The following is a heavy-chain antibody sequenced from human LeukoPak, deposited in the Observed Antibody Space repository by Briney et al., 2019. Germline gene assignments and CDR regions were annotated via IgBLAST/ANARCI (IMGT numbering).Heavy chain of an antibody. D-gene: IGHD3-10*01. J-gene: IGHJ6*02. Sequence: SETLSLTCTVSGGSISSSSYYWGWIRQPPGKGLEWIGSIYYSGSTHYNPSLKSRVTISVDTSKNQFSLKLSSVTAADTAVYYCARDSGRGSMGYGMDVWGQGTTVTVSS. V-gene: IGHV4-39*07. CDR1: GGSISSSSYY. CDR2: IYYSGST. CDR3: ARDSGRGSMGYGMDV.